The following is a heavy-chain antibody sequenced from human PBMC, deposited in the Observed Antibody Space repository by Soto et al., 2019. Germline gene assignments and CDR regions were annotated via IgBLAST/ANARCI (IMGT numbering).Heavy chain of an antibody. Sequence: PGGSLRLSCAAPGFTFSSYAMHWVRQAPGKGLEWVAVISYDGSNKYYADSVKGRFTISRDNSKNTLYLQMNSLRAEDTAVYYCARDARYYDSSGYPDYWGQGTLVTVSS. J-gene: IGHJ4*02. CDR3: ARDARYYDSSGYPDY. CDR2: ISYDGSNK. CDR1: GFTFSSYA. D-gene: IGHD3-22*01. V-gene: IGHV3-30-3*01.